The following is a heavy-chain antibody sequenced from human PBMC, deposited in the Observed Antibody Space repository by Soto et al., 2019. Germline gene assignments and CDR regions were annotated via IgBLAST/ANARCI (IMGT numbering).Heavy chain of an antibody. J-gene: IGHJ6*02. CDR2: IYYSGST. Sequence: SETLSLTCTVSGGPVSSGDYFWSWLRQSPGKRLEWIAYIYYSGSTNYNPSLKSRATISVDTSKSQVSLTLTSMTAADAALYYCARSPNYYYYGFDVWGQGTAVTVSS. CDR3: ARSPNYYYYGFDV. CDR1: GGPVSSGDYF. V-gene: IGHV4-61*08. D-gene: IGHD3-10*01.